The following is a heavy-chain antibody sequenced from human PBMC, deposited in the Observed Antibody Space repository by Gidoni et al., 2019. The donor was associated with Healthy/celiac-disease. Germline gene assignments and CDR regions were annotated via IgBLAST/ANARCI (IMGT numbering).Heavy chain of an antibody. J-gene: IGHJ6*03. V-gene: IGHV1-18*01. CDR3: ARCSTPASRLIYYYYYMDV. CDR2: ISGYNGNT. CDR1: GYTFTSYG. Sequence: QVQLVQSGAEVKKPGASVKVSCKASGYTFTSYGISWVRQDPGQGLEWMGWISGYNGNTNYAQKLQGRVTMTTDTSTSTAYMELRSLRSDDTAVYYCARCSTPASRLIYYYYYMDVWGKGTTVTVSS. D-gene: IGHD2-2*01.